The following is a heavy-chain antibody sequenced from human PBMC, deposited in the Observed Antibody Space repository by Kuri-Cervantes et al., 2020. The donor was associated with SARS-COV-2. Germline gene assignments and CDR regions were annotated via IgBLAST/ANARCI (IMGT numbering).Heavy chain of an antibody. J-gene: IGHJ4*02. V-gene: IGHV1-18*01. D-gene: IGHD2-2*01. CDR2: ISAYNGNT. CDR3: ARGRQIVVVPAARIAARLEFDY. Sequence: ASVKVSCKAPGYTFTSYDINWVRQATGQGLEWMGWISAYNGNTNYAQKLQGRVTMTTDTSTSTAYMELRSLRSDDTAVYYCARGRQIVVVPAARIAARLEFDYWGQGTLVTVSS. CDR1: GYTFTSYD.